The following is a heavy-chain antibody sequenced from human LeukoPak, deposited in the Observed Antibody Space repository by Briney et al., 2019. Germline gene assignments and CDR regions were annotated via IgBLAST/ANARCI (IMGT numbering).Heavy chain of an antibody. J-gene: IGHJ6*02. D-gene: IGHD4-23*01. Sequence: GGSLRLSCAASGFTVSSNYMSWVRQAPGKGLEWVSVIYSGGSTYYADCVKGRFTISRDNSKNTLYLQMNSLRAEDTAVYYCARRTRVVTGEDVWGQGTTVTVSS. CDR2: IYSGGST. CDR1: GFTVSSNY. V-gene: IGHV3-53*01. CDR3: ARRTRVVTGEDV.